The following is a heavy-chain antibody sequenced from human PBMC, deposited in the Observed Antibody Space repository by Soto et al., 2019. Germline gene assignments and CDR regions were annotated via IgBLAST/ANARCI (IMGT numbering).Heavy chain of an antibody. CDR1: GFTFSSYA. CDR2: ISGSGGST. J-gene: IGHJ4*02. D-gene: IGHD1-26*01. CDR3: TREKGSSGSYNGNFDF. Sequence: GESLKISCAASGFTFSSYAMSWVRQAPGKGLEWVSVISGSGGSTYYADSVKGRFTISRDNSKNTLYLQMNSLRAEDTAVYYCTREKGSSGSYNGNFDFWGQGTLVTVSS. V-gene: IGHV3-23*01.